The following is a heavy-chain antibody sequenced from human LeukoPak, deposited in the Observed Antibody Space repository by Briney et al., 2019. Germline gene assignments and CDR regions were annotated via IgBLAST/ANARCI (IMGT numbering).Heavy chain of an antibody. Sequence: SETLSLTCTVSGGSISSSSYYWGWIRQPPGKGLEWIGSIYYSGSTYYNPSLKSRVTISVDTSKNQFSLKLSSVTAADTAVYYCARGAVVTNSCFDYWGQGTLVTVSS. D-gene: IGHD4-23*01. V-gene: IGHV4-39*07. CDR2: IYYSGST. CDR3: ARGAVVTNSCFDY. CDR1: GGSISSSSYY. J-gene: IGHJ4*02.